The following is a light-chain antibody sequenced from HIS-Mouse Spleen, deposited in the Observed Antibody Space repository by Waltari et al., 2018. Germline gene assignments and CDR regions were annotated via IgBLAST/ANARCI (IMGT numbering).Light chain of an antibody. J-gene: IGLJ2*01. CDR2: EDS. CDR3: YSTDSSGNHRV. Sequence: SYELTQPPSVSVSPGQTARITCSGDALPKKYDYLYQQKSGQAPVLVIYEDSKRPPGIPERFSGSSSGTMATLTISGAQVEDEADYYCYSTDSSGNHRVFGGGTKLTVL. V-gene: IGLV3-10*01. CDR1: ALPKKY.